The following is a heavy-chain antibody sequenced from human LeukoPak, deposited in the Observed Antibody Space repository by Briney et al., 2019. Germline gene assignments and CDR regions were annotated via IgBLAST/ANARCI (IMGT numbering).Heavy chain of an antibody. Sequence: SETLSLTCTVSGGSISSYYWSWIRHPPGKGREWIGYIYYSGSTNYNPSHKSRVTISVDPSKHEFSLKLSSVTAADTAVYYCARHVTPLVYCGGDCYSFDYWGQGTLVTVSS. J-gene: IGHJ4*02. CDR1: GGSISSYY. D-gene: IGHD2-21*02. CDR2: IYYSGST. V-gene: IGHV4-59*08. CDR3: ARHVTPLVYCGGDCYSFDY.